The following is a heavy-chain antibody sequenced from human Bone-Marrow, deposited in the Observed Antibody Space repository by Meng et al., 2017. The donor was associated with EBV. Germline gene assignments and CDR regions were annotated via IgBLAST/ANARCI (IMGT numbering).Heavy chain of an antibody. Sequence: QILLKQSVPTLVNHTLTLTLTCTFPGFILSTNGVGVGCIRQPPGKALEWLALIYGDDNKRYRPSLKSRLTITKDTSKNQVVLTMTNMDPVDTATYYCAHLDSYYDILTGYKYWGQGTLVTVSS. D-gene: IGHD3-9*01. CDR1: GFILSTNGVG. CDR2: IYGDDNK. V-gene: IGHV2-5*06. CDR3: AHLDSYYDILTGYKY. J-gene: IGHJ4*02.